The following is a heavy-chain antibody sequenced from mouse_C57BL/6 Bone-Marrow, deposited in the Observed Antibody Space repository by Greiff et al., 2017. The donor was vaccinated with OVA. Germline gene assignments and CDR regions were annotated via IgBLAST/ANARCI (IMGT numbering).Heavy chain of an antibody. J-gene: IGHJ3*01. CDR3: AREGYYGSSYAWFAY. D-gene: IGHD1-1*01. Sequence: EVKLMESGGGLVQSGRSLRLSCATSGFTFSDFYMEWVRQAPGKGLEWIAASRNKANDYTTEYSASVKGRFIVSRDTSQSILYLQMNALRAEDTAICYCAREGYYGSSYAWFAYWGQGTLVTVSA. CDR2: SRNKANDYTT. V-gene: IGHV7-1*01. CDR1: GFTFSDFY.